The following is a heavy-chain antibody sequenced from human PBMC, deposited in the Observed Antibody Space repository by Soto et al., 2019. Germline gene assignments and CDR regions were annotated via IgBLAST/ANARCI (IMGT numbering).Heavy chain of an antibody. CDR2: IDGGSSAI. CDR1: GFIFSDYS. Sequence: EVQLVESGGGLVQPGGSLRLACAASGFIFSDYSMNWVRQFPGKGLEWIAYIDGGSSAIHYTDSVKGRFTISRDNARNSLYLQMNSLRDEDTAVYYCTREGSWGRGTQVTASS. CDR3: TREGS. V-gene: IGHV3-48*02. J-gene: IGHJ4*02.